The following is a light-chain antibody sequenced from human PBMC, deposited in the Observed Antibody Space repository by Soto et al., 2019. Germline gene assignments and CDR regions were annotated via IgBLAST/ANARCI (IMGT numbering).Light chain of an antibody. Sequence: DIQLAQSRSSLSASVGHRVTITCRAIHNINSYLNWYQQKPGKAPKLLIYAASSLQSGVPSRFSGSGSGTDFTLTVSSLQPEDFATYYCHQSYDIPTFGQGTRLEIK. V-gene: IGKV1-39*01. CDR2: AAS. J-gene: IGKJ5*01. CDR1: HNINSY. CDR3: HQSYDIPT.